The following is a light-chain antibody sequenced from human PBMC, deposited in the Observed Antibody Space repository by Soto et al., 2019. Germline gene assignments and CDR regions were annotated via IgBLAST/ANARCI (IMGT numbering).Light chain of an antibody. CDR3: QQYDSDPLT. CDR2: KAS. Sequence: DIQMTQSPSTLSASVGDRVTITCRASQSISSWLAWYQQKPGKAPKLLIYKASSLESGAPSRFSGSGSATEFTLTISSLRPDDFATYYCQQYDSDPLTFGGGTRVEIK. J-gene: IGKJ4*01. CDR1: QSISSW. V-gene: IGKV1-5*03.